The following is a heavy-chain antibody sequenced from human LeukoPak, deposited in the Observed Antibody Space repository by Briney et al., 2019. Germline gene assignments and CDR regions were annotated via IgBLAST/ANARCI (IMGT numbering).Heavy chain of an antibody. Sequence: ASVKVSCKASGYTFTSYGISWLRQAPGQGLEWMGWISAYNGNTNYAQKLQGRVTMTTDTSTSTAYMELRSLRSDDTAVYYCAREGGDGYVEYYFDYWGQGTLVTVSS. CDR2: ISAYNGNT. CDR1: GYTFTSYG. CDR3: AREGGDGYVEYYFDY. D-gene: IGHD5-24*01. J-gene: IGHJ4*02. V-gene: IGHV1-18*01.